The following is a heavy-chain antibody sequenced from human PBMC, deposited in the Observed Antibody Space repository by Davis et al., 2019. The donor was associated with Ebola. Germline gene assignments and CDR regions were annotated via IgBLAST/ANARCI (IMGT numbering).Heavy chain of an antibody. J-gene: IGHJ3*02. CDR1: GGSISSYY. D-gene: IGHD6-6*01. CDR2: IYYSGST. CDR3: AGEDSSSPFHDAFDI. V-gene: IGHV4-59*01. Sequence: PSETLSLTCTVSGGSISSYYSSWIRQLPGKGLEWIGYIYYSGSTNYNPSLKSRVTISVDTSKNQFSLKLSSVTAADTAVYYCAGEDSSSPFHDAFDIWGQGTMVTVSS.